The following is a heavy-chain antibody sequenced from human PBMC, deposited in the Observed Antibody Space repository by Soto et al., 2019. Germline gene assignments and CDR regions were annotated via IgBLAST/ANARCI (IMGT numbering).Heavy chain of an antibody. CDR1: GYSFTSYW. CDR2: IDPSDSYT. D-gene: IGHD2-2*01. V-gene: IGHV5-10-1*01. Sequence: GESLKISCKGSGYSFTSYWISWVRQMPGKGLEWMGRIDPSDSYTNYSPSFQGHVTISADKSISTAYLQWSSLKASDTAMYYCARLLGYCSSTSCPSPDAYYYGMDVWGQGTTVTAP. CDR3: ARLLGYCSSTSCPSPDAYYYGMDV. J-gene: IGHJ6*02.